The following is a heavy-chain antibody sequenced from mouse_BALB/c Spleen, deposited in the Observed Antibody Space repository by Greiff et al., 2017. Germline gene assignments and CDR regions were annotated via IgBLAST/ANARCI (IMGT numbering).Heavy chain of an antibody. CDR1: GFTFSDFY. CDR3: ARGLYGNYFDY. D-gene: IGHD2-1*01. V-gene: IGHV7-1*02. Sequence: EVKLVESGGGLVQPGGSLRLSCATSGFTFSDFYMAWVRQPPGKRLEWIAASRNKANDYTTEYSASVKGRFIVSRDTSQSILYLQMNALRAEDTAIYYCARGLYGNYFDYWGQGTTLTVSS. J-gene: IGHJ2*01. CDR2: SRNKANDYTT.